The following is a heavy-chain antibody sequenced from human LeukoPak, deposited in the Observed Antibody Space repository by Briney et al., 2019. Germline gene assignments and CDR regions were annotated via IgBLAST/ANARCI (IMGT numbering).Heavy chain of an antibody. CDR3: AKGILRTYLSDSSGHTRETPNYFDY. Sequence: GGSLRLSCAASGFTFSSYAMSWVRQAPGKGLEWVSAISGSGGSTYYADSVKGRFTISRDNSKNTLYLQMTSLRAEDTAVYYCAKGILRTYLSDSSGHTRETPNYFDYWGQGTLVTVSS. CDR1: GFTFSSYA. D-gene: IGHD3-22*01. J-gene: IGHJ4*02. V-gene: IGHV3-23*01. CDR2: ISGSGGST.